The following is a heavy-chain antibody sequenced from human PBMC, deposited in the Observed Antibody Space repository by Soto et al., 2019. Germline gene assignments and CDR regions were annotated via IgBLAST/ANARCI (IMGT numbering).Heavy chain of an antibody. Sequence: VHLQQWGAGLLKPSETLSLTCAVYGGSFSGYYWSWIRQPPGRGLKWIGEINHSGTTNYNPSLKSRVTISVDTSKNQFSLRVTSVNAADTALYYCERRTAGGSETYFNSWFDPWGQGTLVTVSS. D-gene: IGHD3-10*01. CDR2: INHSGTT. CDR1: GGSFSGYY. J-gene: IGHJ5*02. V-gene: IGHV4-34*01. CDR3: ERRTAGGSETYFNSWFDP.